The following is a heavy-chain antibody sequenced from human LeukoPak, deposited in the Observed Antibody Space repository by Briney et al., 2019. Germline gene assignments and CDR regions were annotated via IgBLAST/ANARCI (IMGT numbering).Heavy chain of an antibody. Sequence: GGSLRLSCKVSGFTFDDYAMHWVRHTPGKGLEWVSGITWNRDNIGYGDSVKGRFTISRDNAKNSLYLQMNSLRAEDTAVYYCARDGLQYKDSYGFKKRLGAFDIWGQGTMVTVSS. J-gene: IGHJ3*02. V-gene: IGHV3-9*01. CDR2: ITWNRDNI. CDR1: GFTFDDYA. D-gene: IGHD5-18*01. CDR3: ARDGLQYKDSYGFKKRLGAFDI.